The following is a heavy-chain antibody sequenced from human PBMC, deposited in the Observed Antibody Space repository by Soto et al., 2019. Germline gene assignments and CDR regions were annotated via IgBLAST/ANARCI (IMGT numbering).Heavy chain of an antibody. J-gene: IGHJ4*02. Sequence: GGSLRLSCAASGFTFSSYAMNWVRLAPGKGLEWVSSISGSGSGTYYADSVKGRFTISRDNSKNTLYLQVNGLTAEDTALYYWAKGPSGVQGYYFDYWGQGAQVTVSS. CDR2: ISGSGSGT. D-gene: IGHD5-12*01. CDR1: GFTFSSYA. CDR3: AKGPSGVQGYYFDY. V-gene: IGHV3-23*01.